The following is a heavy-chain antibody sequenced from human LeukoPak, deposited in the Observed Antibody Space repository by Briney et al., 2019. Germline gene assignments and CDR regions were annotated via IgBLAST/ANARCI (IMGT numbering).Heavy chain of an antibody. V-gene: IGHV4-59*01. CDR1: GGSISSYY. CDR3: ARVSVHGYSDQ. J-gene: IGHJ4*02. Sequence: SETLSLTCTVSGGSISSYYWSWIRQPPGKGLEWIGYIYYSGSTNYNPSLKSRVTISVDTSKNQFSLKLSSVTAADTAVYYCARVSVHGYSDQWGQGTLVTVSS. D-gene: IGHD2-8*01. CDR2: IYYSGST.